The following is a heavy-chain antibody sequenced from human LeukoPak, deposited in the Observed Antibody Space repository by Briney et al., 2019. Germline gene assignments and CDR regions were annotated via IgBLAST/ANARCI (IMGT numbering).Heavy chain of an antibody. J-gene: IGHJ5*02. CDR3: AMGNYYDSSGYYWFDP. CDR1: GYTFIAYH. V-gene: IGHV1-2*04. Sequence: ASVKVSCKASGYTFIAYHMHWVRQAPGQGLEWMGWINPNSGGTNYAQKFQGWVTMTRDTSISTAYMELSRLRSDDTAVYYCAMGNYYDSSGYYWFDPWGQGTLVTVSS. CDR2: INPNSGGT. D-gene: IGHD3-22*01.